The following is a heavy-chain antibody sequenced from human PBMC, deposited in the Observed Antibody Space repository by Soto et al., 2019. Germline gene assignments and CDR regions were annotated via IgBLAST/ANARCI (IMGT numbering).Heavy chain of an antibody. V-gene: IGHV3-74*01. CDR2: VNSDGSST. J-gene: IGHJ4*02. Sequence: MHWVRQAPGKGRVWVSHVNSDGSSTNYADSVKGRFTISRDNAKNTLYLQMNSLRAEDTAVYYCTRGGGTGIFDYWGQGTVVTVSS. D-gene: IGHD3-10*01. CDR3: TRGGGTGIFDY.